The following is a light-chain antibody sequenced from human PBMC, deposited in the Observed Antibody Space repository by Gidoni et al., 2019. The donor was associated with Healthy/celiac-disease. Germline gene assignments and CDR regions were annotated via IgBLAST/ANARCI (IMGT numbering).Light chain of an antibody. J-gene: IGKJ2*01. Sequence: EIVLTQSPGTLSLSPGERATLSCRASQSVSSSYLAWYQQKPGQAPRLLIYGASSRATGIPDRFSGSGSGTDFTLTISRLEPEDFAVYYCQQYGSSRQRRTFGQGTKLEIK. CDR2: GAS. V-gene: IGKV3-20*01. CDR1: QSVSSSY. CDR3: QQYGSSRQRRT.